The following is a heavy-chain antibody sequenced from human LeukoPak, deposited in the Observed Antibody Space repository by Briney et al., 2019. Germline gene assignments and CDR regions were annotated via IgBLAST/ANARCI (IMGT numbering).Heavy chain of an antibody. J-gene: IGHJ5*02. CDR2: IYYSGST. CDR1: GGSISSYY. CDR3: ARARGSYYGA. Sequence: SETLSLTCTVSGGSISSYYWSWIRQPPGKGLEWIGYIYYSGSTNYNPSLKSRVTISVDTSKNQFSLKLSSVTAADTAVYYCARARGSYYGAWGQGTLVTVSS. V-gene: IGHV4-59*01. D-gene: IGHD1-26*01.